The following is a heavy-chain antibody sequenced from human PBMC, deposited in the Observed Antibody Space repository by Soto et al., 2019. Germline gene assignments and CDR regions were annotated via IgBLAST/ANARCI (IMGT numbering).Heavy chain of an antibody. V-gene: IGHV4-34*12. CDR1: GGSFSGYY. D-gene: IGHD4-17*01. J-gene: IGHJ4*01. Sequence: SETLSLTCAVYGGSFSGYYWSWIRQPPGRALEWLGEIFYSGSTKYNPSLNSRVTISADQSKNHLSLRLSSVTAADTAVYYCVHHGGDPYYHDVWGQGMLVTVS. CDR2: IFYSGST. CDR3: VHHGGDPYYHDV.